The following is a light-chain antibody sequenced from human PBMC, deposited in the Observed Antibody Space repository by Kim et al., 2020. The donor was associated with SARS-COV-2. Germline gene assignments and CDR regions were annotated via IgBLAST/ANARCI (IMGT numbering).Light chain of an antibody. Sequence: DIQMTQSPSSLSASVGHGVNITCQASRDISNYLNWYQQKPGRAPNLLIYDASNLHTGVSSRFSGTGSGTEFTFTINSLQPEDVATYFCQQYEDLPYTFGQGTKLEI. V-gene: IGKV1-33*01. CDR3: QQYEDLPYT. CDR1: RDISNY. J-gene: IGKJ2*01. CDR2: DAS.